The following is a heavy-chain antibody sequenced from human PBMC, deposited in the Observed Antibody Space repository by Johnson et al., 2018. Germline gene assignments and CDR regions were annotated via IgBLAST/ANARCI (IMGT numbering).Heavy chain of an antibody. V-gene: IGHV1-8*01. J-gene: IGHJ3*02. CDR3: AREAAALSFDI. CDR2: MNPNSGNT. D-gene: IGHD6-13*01. Sequence: QVQLVESGAEVKKSGASVKVSCKASRYTFTSYEINWVRQAPGQGLEWMGWMNPNSGNTGYAQTFQGRVTRTRNTSISTAYMELSSLRSEDTAVYYCAREAAALSFDIWGQGTMVTVSS. CDR1: RYTFTSYE.